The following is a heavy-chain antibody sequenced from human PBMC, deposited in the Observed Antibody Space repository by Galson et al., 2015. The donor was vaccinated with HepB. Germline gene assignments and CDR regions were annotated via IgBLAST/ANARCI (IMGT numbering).Heavy chain of an antibody. CDR3: ARGQITIFGVVILNNYFDY. Sequence: LSLTCAVYGGSFSGYYWSWIRQPPGKGLEWIGEINHSGSTNYNPSLKSRVTISVDTSKNQFSLKLSSVTAADTAVYYCARGQITIFGVVILNNYFDYWGQGTLVTVSS. V-gene: IGHV4-34*01. CDR1: GGSFSGYY. J-gene: IGHJ4*02. CDR2: INHSGST. D-gene: IGHD3-3*01.